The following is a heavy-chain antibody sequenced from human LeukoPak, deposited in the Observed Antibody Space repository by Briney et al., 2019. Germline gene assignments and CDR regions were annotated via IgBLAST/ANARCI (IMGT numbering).Heavy chain of an antibody. CDR1: RFTFSSYA. CDR3: ARDDSCGYTMRQGFDY. Sequence: PGGSLRLSCAASRFTFSSYAMHWVRQAPGKGLEWVAVISYDGSNKYYADSVKGRFTISRDNSKNTLYLQMNSLRAEDTAVYYCARDDSCGYTMRQGFDYWGQGTLVTVSS. J-gene: IGHJ4*02. V-gene: IGHV3-30*04. CDR2: ISYDGSNK. D-gene: IGHD3-22*01.